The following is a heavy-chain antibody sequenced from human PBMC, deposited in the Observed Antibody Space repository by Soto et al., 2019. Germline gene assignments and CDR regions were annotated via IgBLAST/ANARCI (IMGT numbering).Heavy chain of an antibody. V-gene: IGHV4-34*01. Sequence: QVQLQQWGAGLLKPSETLSLTCAVYGGSFSGYYWSWIRQPPGKGLEWIGEINHGGGTNYNPSLKSRFTISVDKSKNQFSLKLSSVTAADTAVYYCASRGVTIFGVVSGGFDPWGQGTLVTVSS. CDR2: INHGGGT. CDR3: ASRGVTIFGVVSGGFDP. J-gene: IGHJ5*02. CDR1: GGSFSGYY. D-gene: IGHD3-3*01.